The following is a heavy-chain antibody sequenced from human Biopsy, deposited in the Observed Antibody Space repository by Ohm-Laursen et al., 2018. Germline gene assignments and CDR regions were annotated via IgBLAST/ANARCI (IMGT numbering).Heavy chain of an antibody. D-gene: IGHD2-15*01. CDR3: AKGQDLRGGAEYFQH. Sequence: GASVKVSCKASGYTFTDQYLHWVRQVPGQGLEWMGWINPHSGTTKFAQDFQGRATMTRDTSITTAYMELRRLRSDDTAVYYCAKGQDLRGGAEYFQHWGQGALVTVSS. V-gene: IGHV1-2*02. CDR2: INPHSGTT. CDR1: GYTFTDQY. J-gene: IGHJ1*01.